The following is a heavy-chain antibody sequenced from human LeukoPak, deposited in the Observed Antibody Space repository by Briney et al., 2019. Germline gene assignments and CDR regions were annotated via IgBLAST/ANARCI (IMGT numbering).Heavy chain of an antibody. CDR2: ISSSSSYI. D-gene: IGHD3-22*01. V-gene: IGHV3-21*01. J-gene: IGHJ3*02. CDR3: ARAPYDSTGYETPLAFDI. CDR1: GFTFSTYT. Sequence: GGTLRLSCAASGFTFSTYTMNWVSQAPGKGLEWVSTISSSSSYIYYGASVKGRFTISRDNAKNSLYLQMNSLSAEDTAVYYCARAPYDSTGYETPLAFDIWGQGTMVTVSS.